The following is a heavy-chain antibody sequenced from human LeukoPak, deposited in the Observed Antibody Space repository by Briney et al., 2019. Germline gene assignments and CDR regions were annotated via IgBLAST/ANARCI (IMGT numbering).Heavy chain of an antibody. Sequence: ASVKVSCKASGYTFTGYYMHWVRQAPGQGLEWMGWINPNSGGTNYAQKFQGRVTMTRDTSISTAYMELSRLRSDDTAVYYCARGDSSSSYWYFDLWGRGTLVTVSS. CDR2: INPNSGGT. D-gene: IGHD6-13*01. CDR3: ARGDSSSSYWYFDL. CDR1: GYTFTGYY. V-gene: IGHV1-2*02. J-gene: IGHJ2*01.